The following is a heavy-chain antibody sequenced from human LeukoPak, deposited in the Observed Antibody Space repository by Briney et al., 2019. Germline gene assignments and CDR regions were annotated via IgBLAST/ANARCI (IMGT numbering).Heavy chain of an antibody. Sequence: PGGSLRLSCAASGFTFNNYGMSWVRQAPGKGLEWVSGINWNGGSTGYADSVKGRFTISRDNAKNSLYLQMNSLRAEDTALYYCAREDWSVKLHVDVWGKGTTVTVSS. CDR2: INWNGGST. D-gene: IGHD4-11*01. V-gene: IGHV3-20*04. CDR3: AREDWSVKLHVDV. CDR1: GFTFNNYG. J-gene: IGHJ6*04.